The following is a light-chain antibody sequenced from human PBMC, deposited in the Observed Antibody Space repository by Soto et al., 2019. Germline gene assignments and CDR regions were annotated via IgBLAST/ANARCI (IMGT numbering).Light chain of an antibody. V-gene: IGKV3-20*01. J-gene: IGKJ1*01. CDR3: QQYNNWPRT. CDR1: QTIASNY. Sequence: SVLTQSPGTLSLSPGERATLSCRTSQTIASNYLAWYQQKPGQAPRLLIFGASSRATGIPDRFSGGGSGTDFTLTINSLQSEDFAVYYCQQYNNWPRTFGQGTKVDIK. CDR2: GAS.